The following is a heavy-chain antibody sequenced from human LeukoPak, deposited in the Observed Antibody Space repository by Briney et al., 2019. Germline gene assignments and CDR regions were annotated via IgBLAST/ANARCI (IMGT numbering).Heavy chain of an antibody. CDR1: GFTFSSYA. CDR2: ISGSGDNT. CDR3: TKEGAVTGSMWFDH. Sequence: PGGSLRLSCAASGFTFSSYAMSWVRQAPGKGLEWVSGISGSGDNTYYADSVKGRFTISRDNSKSTMYVQMNSLRTEDTAVYYCTKEGAVTGSMWFDHWGQGTLVTVSS. V-gene: IGHV3-23*01. D-gene: IGHD6-19*01. J-gene: IGHJ5*02.